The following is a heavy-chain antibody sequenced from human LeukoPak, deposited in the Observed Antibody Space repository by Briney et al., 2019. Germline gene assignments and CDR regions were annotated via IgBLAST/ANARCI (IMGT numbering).Heavy chain of an antibody. J-gene: IGHJ3*02. D-gene: IGHD3-10*01. CDR3: ARDWVAGVPFDAFDI. Sequence: GGSLRLSCAASGFTLSSYWMSWVRQAPGKGLEWVANIKEDGSEKYYVDSVKGRFTISRDNAKNSLYLHMNSLTAEDTAMYYCARDWVAGVPFDAFDIWGQGTMVTVSS. CDR2: IKEDGSEK. CDR1: GFTLSSYW. V-gene: IGHV3-7*03.